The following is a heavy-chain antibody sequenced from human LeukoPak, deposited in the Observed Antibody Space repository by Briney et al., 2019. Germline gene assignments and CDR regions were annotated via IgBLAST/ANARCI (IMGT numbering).Heavy chain of an antibody. CDR1: GITLSNYV. Sequence: GGSLRLSRAVSGITLSNYVMSWVGPARAKGREWVSAISGSGGSTYYADSVKGRFTISRDNSKNPLYLQMNSLRAEDTAVYYCAKRRTTVDYWGQGTPVTVPS. CDR3: AKRRTTVDY. J-gene: IGHJ4*02. D-gene: IGHD4-11*01. V-gene: IGHV3-23*01. CDR2: ISGSGGST.